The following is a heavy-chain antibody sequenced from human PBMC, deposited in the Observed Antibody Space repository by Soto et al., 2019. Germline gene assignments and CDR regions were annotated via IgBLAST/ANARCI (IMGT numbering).Heavy chain of an antibody. CDR1: GYTFTSYG. V-gene: IGHV1-18*01. J-gene: IGHJ6*02. CDR2: ISAYNGNT. CDR3: ARAKRVDAHYYGMDV. D-gene: IGHD2-2*01. Sequence: QVQLVQSGAEVKKPGASVKVSCKASGYTFTSYGISWVRQAPGQGLEWMGWISAYNGNTNYAQKLQGRVTMTTDTSTSTGCKEPRGLGSDDTAVYYCARAKRVDAHYYGMDVWGQGTTVTVSS.